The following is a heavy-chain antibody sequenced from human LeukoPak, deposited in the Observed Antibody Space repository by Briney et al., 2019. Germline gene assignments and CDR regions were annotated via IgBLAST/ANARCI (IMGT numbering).Heavy chain of an antibody. CDR3: ASPYCSGGSCPTPKNWFDP. D-gene: IGHD2-15*01. V-gene: IGHV1-69*05. Sequence: ASVKVSCKASGGTFSSYAISWVRQAPGQGLEWMGGIIPIFGTANYAQKFQGRVTITTDESTSTAYMELSSLRSEGTAVYYCASPYCSGGSCPTPKNWFDPWGQGTLVTVSS. CDR1: GGTFSSYA. J-gene: IGHJ5*02. CDR2: IIPIFGTA.